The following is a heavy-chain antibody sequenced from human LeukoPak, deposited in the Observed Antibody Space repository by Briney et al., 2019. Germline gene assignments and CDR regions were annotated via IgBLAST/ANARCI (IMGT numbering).Heavy chain of an antibody. J-gene: IGHJ4*02. CDR3: ARHRPIIGGFDY. V-gene: IGHV5-51*01. D-gene: IGHD3-10*01. CDR1: GYRFTSYW. CDR2: IYPGDSDT. Sequence: GEALKISFKGSGYRFTSYWIGWVRPMPGKGLEWMGIIYPGDSDTRYSPSFQGQVTISADKSISTAYLQWSSLKASDTATYYCARHRPIIGGFDYWGQGTLVTVSS.